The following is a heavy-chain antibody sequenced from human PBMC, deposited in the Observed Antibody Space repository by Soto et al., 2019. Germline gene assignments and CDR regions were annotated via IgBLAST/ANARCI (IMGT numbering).Heavy chain of an antibody. CDR2: VYYSGST. V-gene: IGHV4-39*01. Sequence: QLQLQESGPGLVKSSETLSLTCTVSGGSISSSSHYWGWIRQPPGKGLEWIGSVYYSGSTFYNPSLKSRLTIFVDTSKTQFSLKLSSVTAADTAVYYCATEETGPFGGAQVYWGQGVLVTVSS. J-gene: IGHJ4*02. CDR3: ATEETGPFGGAQVY. D-gene: IGHD3-16*01. CDR1: GGSISSSSHY.